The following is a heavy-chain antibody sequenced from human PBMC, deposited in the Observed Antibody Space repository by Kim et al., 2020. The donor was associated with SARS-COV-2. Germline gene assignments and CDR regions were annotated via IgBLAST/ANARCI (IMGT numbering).Heavy chain of an antibody. Sequence: SETLSLTCTVSGGSISSYYWSWIRQPPGKGLEWIGYIYYSGSTNYNPSLKSRVTISVDTSKNQFSLKLSSVTAADTAVYYCARGHRYSYGYYFDYWGQGTLVTVSS. CDR2: IYYSGST. CDR3: ARGHRYSYGYYFDY. D-gene: IGHD5-18*01. J-gene: IGHJ4*02. CDR1: GGSISSYY. V-gene: IGHV4-59*13.